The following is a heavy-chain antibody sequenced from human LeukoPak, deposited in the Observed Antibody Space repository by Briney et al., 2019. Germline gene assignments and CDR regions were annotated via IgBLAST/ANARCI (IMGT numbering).Heavy chain of an antibody. CDR1: GFTFSSYA. CDR2: ISGSGGTT. J-gene: IGHJ4*02. CDR3: AKDGDGRTYYFDY. Sequence: PGGSLRLSCAASGFTFSSYAMTWVRQAPGKGLEWVSVISGSGGTTYYADSVKGRFTISRDNAKNSLYLQMNSLRAEDTALYYCAKDGDGRTYYFDYWGQGTLVTVSS. D-gene: IGHD2-15*01. V-gene: IGHV3-23*01.